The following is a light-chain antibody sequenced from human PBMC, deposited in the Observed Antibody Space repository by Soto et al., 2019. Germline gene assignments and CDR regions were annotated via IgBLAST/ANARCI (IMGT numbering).Light chain of an antibody. V-gene: IGKV1-39*01. CDR1: QTINSY. Sequence: DIQMTQSPSSLSASVGDSVTITCRASQTINSYLNWYQQKPGKAPKLLIYAASTLQSGVPSTFSGSGSGTVFTLTISSLQPEDFATYYCQQSYRSPPTFGQGTKLEIK. CDR3: QQSYRSPPT. CDR2: AAS. J-gene: IGKJ2*01.